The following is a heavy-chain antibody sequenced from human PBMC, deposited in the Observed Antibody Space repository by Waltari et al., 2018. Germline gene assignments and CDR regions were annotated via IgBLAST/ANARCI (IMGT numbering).Heavy chain of an antibody. CDR2: IYYSGST. Sequence: QLQLQESGPGLVKPSETLSLTCTVSGGSISSSSYYWGWIRQPPGKGLEWIGSIYYSGSTYYNPSLKSRVTISVDTSKNQFSLKLSSVTAADTAVYYCAREMATTIKNYYYGMDVWGQGTTVTVSS. CDR1: GGSISSSSYY. V-gene: IGHV4-39*07. D-gene: IGHD1-26*01. J-gene: IGHJ6*02. CDR3: AREMATTIKNYYYGMDV.